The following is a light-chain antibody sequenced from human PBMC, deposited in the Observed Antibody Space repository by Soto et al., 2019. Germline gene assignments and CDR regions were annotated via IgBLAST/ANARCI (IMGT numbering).Light chain of an antibody. CDR1: QSIDRW. CDR3: QQYNSYPLT. CDR2: DVA. Sequence: GDRVTITCRASQSIDRWLAWYQQRPGRAPKLLIYDVANLETGVPSRFSGSGSETEFTLTISSLQPDDFAIYYCQQYNSYPLTFGGGTKVDIK. V-gene: IGKV1-5*01. J-gene: IGKJ4*01.